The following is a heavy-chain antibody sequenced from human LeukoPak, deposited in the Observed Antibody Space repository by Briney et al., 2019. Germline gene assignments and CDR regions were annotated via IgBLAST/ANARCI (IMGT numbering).Heavy chain of an antibody. CDR2: ISYDGSNK. V-gene: IGHV3-30*01. D-gene: IGHD6-13*01. CDR3: ARVFQRYSSSWPFDY. J-gene: IGHJ4*02. CDR1: LFTFSHYD. Sequence: GGSLTLSCPASLFTFSHYDMHGLGQAPARGVAGVAVISYDGSNKYYADSVKGRFTISRDNSKKTLYLQMNSLRAEDTAVYYCARVFQRYSSSWPFDYWGQGTLVTVSS.